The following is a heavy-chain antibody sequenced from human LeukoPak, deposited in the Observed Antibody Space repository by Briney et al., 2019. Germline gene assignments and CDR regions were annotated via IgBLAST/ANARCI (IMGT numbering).Heavy chain of an antibody. Sequence: SGRSLRLSCAASGFTFSSYGMHWVRQAPGKGLEWVAVISYDGSNKYYADSVKGRFTISRDNSKNTLYLQMNSLRAEDTAVYYCARGAADSYWGQGTLVTVSS. CDR1: GFTFSSYG. J-gene: IGHJ4*02. D-gene: IGHD6-13*01. CDR2: ISYDGSNK. V-gene: IGHV3-30*03. CDR3: ARGAADSY.